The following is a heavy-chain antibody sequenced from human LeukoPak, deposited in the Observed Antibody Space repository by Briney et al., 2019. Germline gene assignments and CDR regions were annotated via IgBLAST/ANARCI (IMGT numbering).Heavy chain of an antibody. V-gene: IGHV4-59*01. Sequence: SETLSLTCTVSGGSISSYYWSWIRQPPGKGLEWIGYIYYSGSTKYNPSLKSRVTISVDTSKNQFSLELGSVTAADTAVYYCARGLAVAGTTAYYYGMDVWGQGTTGTVSS. D-gene: IGHD6-19*01. CDR2: IYYSGST. J-gene: IGHJ6*02. CDR3: ARGLAVAGTTAYYYGMDV. CDR1: GGSISSYY.